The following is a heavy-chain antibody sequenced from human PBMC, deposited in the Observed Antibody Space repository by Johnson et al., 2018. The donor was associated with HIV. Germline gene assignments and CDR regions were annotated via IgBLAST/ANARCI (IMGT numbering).Heavy chain of an antibody. CDR3: AKDHDYGDSFDI. J-gene: IGHJ3*02. CDR2: IRYDGNTK. D-gene: IGHD4-17*01. Sequence: LLVESGGGVVQPGGSLRISCAASGVTFSSYGMHWVRQAPAQGLEGVAFIRYDGNTKYYADYVKGRFTISRDNSKNTLFLQMTSLRAEETAVYYCAKDHDYGDSFDIWGQGTMVTVSS. CDR1: GVTFSSYG. V-gene: IGHV3-30*02.